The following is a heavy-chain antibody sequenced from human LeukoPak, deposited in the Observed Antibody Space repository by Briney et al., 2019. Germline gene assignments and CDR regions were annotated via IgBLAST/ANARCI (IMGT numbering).Heavy chain of an antibody. V-gene: IGHV3-23*01. J-gene: IGHJ6*02. CDR3: ANAGRDSSSTIFCGMDV. CDR1: GFTFSAYD. D-gene: IGHD6-13*01. CDR2: ISRSGSTP. Sequence: PGGSLRLSCAGSGFTFSAYDLSWVRQAQGQGLEWVAAISRSGSTPYYTASVKGRFTISRDNSKNTLYLQMNSLRAEDTAVYYCANAGRDSSSTIFCGMDVWGQGTTVTVSS.